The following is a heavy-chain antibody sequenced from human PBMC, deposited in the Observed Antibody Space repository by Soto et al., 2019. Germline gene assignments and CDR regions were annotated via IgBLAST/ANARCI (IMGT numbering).Heavy chain of an antibody. CDR1: GFTFSSYE. D-gene: IGHD2-21*01. Sequence: GGSLRLSCAASGFTFSSYEMNWVRQAPGKGLEWVSYISGSGSTIYHADSVKGRFTISRDNARSSLFLQMNNLRAEDTAVYYCAREMFVVGRDPFDIWGQGTLVTVSS. J-gene: IGHJ3*02. CDR2: ISGSGSTI. V-gene: IGHV3-48*03. CDR3: AREMFVVGRDPFDI.